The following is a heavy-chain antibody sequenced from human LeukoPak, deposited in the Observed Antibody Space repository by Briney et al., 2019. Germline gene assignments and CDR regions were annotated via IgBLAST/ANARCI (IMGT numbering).Heavy chain of an antibody. J-gene: IGHJ4*02. CDR1: GFTFSSYA. CDR3: AKDGGSYEYYFDY. D-gene: IGHD1-26*01. CDR2: ISGSGGST. V-gene: IGHV3-23*01. Sequence: PPGGSLRLSCAASGFTFSSYAMSWVRQAPGKGLEWVSAISGSGGSTYYADSVKGRFTISRDNSKNTLYLQMKSLRAEDAAVYYCAKDGGSYEYYFDYWGQGTLVTVSS.